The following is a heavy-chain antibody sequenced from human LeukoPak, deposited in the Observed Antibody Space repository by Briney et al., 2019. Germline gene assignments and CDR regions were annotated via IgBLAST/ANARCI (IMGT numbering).Heavy chain of an antibody. CDR2: IKQDGSEK. CDR3: ARDLGGSYLPDAFDI. J-gene: IGHJ3*02. D-gene: IGHD1-26*01. V-gene: IGHV3-7*01. Sequence: GGSLRLSCAASGFTFSSYGMSWVRQAPGKGLEWVANIKQDGSEKYYVDSVKGRFTISRDNAKNSLYLQMNSLRAEDTAVYYCARDLGGSYLPDAFDIWGQGTMVTVSS. CDR1: GFTFSSYG.